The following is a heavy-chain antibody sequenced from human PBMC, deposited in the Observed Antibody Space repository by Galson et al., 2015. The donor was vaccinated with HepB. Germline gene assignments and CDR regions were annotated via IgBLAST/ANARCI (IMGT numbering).Heavy chain of an antibody. CDR3: LRLGDLSGYSTS. V-gene: IGHV3-73*01. J-gene: IGHJ4*02. CDR1: GFTFSGSA. Sequence: SLRLSCAASGFTFSGSAIHWVRQASGKGPEWVARIRSKASAYAPAHVASLNDRFTISRDDSKYTAYLHMSSLKTEDTAVYYCLRLGDLSGYSTSWGQGTMVTVSS. D-gene: IGHD6-13*01. CDR2: IRSKASAYAP.